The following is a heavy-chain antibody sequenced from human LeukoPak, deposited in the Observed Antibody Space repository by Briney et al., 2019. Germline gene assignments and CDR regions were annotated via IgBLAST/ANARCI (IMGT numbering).Heavy chain of an antibody. D-gene: IGHD3-22*01. CDR1: GYTFTGYY. V-gene: IGHV1-2*02. Sequence: GASVKVSCKASGYTFTGYYMHWVRQAPGQGLEWMGWINPNSGGTNYAQKFQGRVTMTRDTSISTAYMELSRLRSDDTAVYYWATIPNYYDSSGYPNYFDYWGQGTLVTVSS. CDR2: INPNSGGT. J-gene: IGHJ4*02. CDR3: ATIPNYYDSSGYPNYFDY.